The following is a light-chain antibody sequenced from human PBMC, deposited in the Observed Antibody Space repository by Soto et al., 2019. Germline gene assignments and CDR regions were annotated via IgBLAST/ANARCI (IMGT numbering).Light chain of an antibody. V-gene: IGKV3-20*01. CDR3: QQFDGSLWT. CDR1: QSVTSTH. CDR2: DAS. Sequence: EIVLTQSPGTLSLSPGERATLSCRASQSVTSTHLAWYQQKPGQAPRLLIYDASTRATGIPDRFSGSGSETDVTLTTSRLEPEDFAVYCCQQFDGSLWTFGLGTKVEIK. J-gene: IGKJ1*01.